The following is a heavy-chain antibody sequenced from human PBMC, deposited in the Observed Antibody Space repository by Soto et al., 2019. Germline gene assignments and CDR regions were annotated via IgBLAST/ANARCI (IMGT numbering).Heavy chain of an antibody. CDR2: IIPIFGTA. Sequence: QVQLVQPGAEVQKPGSSVKVSCKASGGTFSSYAISWVRQAPGQGLEWVGGIIPIFGTANSAQKFQGRVTITADESTSTAYMELSSLRSEDTAVYYCARRRDGTYYDFWSGYSGMDVWGQGTTVTVSS. D-gene: IGHD3-3*01. CDR1: GGTFSSYA. J-gene: IGHJ6*02. V-gene: IGHV1-69*12. CDR3: ARRRDGTYYDFWSGYSGMDV.